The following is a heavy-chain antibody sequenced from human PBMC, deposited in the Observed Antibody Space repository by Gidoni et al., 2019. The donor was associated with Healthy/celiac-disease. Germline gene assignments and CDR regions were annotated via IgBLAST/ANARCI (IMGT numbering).Heavy chain of an antibody. CDR2: ISGSGGST. J-gene: IGHJ5*02. Sequence: EVQLLESGGGLVQPGGSLRLSCAASGFTFSSYAMSWVRQAPGKGLEWVSAISGSGGSTYYADSVKGRFTISRDNSKNTLYLQMNSLRAEDTAVYYCAKGGDMVRGVTPPKNWFDPWGQGTLVTVSS. CDR3: AKGGDMVRGVTPPKNWFDP. V-gene: IGHV3-23*01. D-gene: IGHD3-10*01. CDR1: GFTFSSYA.